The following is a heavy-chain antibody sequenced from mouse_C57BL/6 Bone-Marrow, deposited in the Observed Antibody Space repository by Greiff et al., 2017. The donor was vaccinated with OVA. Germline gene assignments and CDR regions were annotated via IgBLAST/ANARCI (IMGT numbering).Heavy chain of an antibody. CDR3: AKRYYGSSYDYAMDY. V-gene: IGHV2-9*01. CDR2: IWGGGST. D-gene: IGHD1-1*01. Sequence: VKVVESGPGLVAPSQSLSITCTVSGFSLTSYGVAWVRQPPGKGLEWPGVIWGGGSTNYNSALMSRLSISKDNSKSQVFLKMNSLQTDDTAMYYCAKRYYGSSYDYAMDYWGQGTSVTVSS. J-gene: IGHJ4*01. CDR1: GFSLTSYG.